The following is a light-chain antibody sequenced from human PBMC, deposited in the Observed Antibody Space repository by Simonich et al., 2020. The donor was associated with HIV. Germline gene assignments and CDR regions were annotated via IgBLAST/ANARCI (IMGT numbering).Light chain of an antibody. CDR1: QSVSSSY. V-gene: IGKV3-20*01. Sequence: EIVLTQSPGTLSLSPGERAPLSCRASQSVSSSYLAWYQQKPGQAPRLLIQGASNRATGIPARFSGSGCGTGFTLTINRLEPEDFAVYYCQQYGSSWTFGQGTKVEIK. CDR3: QQYGSSWT. J-gene: IGKJ1*01. CDR2: GAS.